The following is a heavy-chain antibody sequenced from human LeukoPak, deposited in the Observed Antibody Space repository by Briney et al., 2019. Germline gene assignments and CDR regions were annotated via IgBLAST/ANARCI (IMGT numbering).Heavy chain of an antibody. J-gene: IGHJ6*02. V-gene: IGHV3-15*05. Sequence: GGSLRLSCAASGFTFSNAWMAWVRQAPGKGLEWVGRIYRNADGGTTDYAAPVKGRFTISRDDSKNTLYLQMNSLKTEDTAVYYCTTDSYCSTTTCYASSNYYYGLDAWGQGTSVTVSS. D-gene: IGHD2-2*01. CDR1: GFTFSNAW. CDR3: TTDSYCSTTTCYASSNYYYGLDA. CDR2: IYRNADGGTT.